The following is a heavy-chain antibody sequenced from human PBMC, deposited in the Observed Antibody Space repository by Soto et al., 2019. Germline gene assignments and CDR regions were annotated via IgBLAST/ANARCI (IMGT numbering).Heavy chain of an antibody. CDR3: AKATDYYYDSKQFDY. CDR1: GFTFSSYA. Sequence: EGSLRLSCAASGFTFSSYAMSWVRQAPGKGLEWVSAISGSGGSTYYADSVKGRFTISRDNSKNTLYLQMDSLRAEDTAVYYCAKATDYYYDSKQFDYWGQGTLVTVSS. D-gene: IGHD3-22*01. V-gene: IGHV3-23*01. CDR2: ISGSGGST. J-gene: IGHJ4*02.